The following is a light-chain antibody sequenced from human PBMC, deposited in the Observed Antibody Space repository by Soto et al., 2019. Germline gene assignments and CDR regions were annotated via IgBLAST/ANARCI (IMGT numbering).Light chain of an antibody. CDR1: YSNIGDNL. CDR3: SSWDDSLNGVV. CDR2: NTD. J-gene: IGLJ2*01. V-gene: IGLV1-44*01. Sequence: QLVLTQPPSASGTPGQRVTISCSGSYSNIGDNLVNWYQQIPRTAPKLLIYNTDQRPSGVPDRFSGSSSGTSASLAISGLQSDDEADYYCSSWDDSLNGVVFGGGTKVTVL.